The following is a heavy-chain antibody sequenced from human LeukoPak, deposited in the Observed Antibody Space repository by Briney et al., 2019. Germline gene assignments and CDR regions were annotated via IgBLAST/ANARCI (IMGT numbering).Heavy chain of an antibody. CDR3: ARGRFIVGPTGYYYYYMDV. Sequence: ASVKVSCKASGGTFSSYAISWVRQAPGQGLEWMGRIIPILGIANYAQKFQGRVTITTDESTSTAYMELSSLRSEDTAVYYCARGRFIVGPTGYYYYYMDVWGKGTTVTVSS. J-gene: IGHJ6*03. CDR2: IIPILGIA. D-gene: IGHD1-26*01. V-gene: IGHV1-69*04. CDR1: GGTFSSYA.